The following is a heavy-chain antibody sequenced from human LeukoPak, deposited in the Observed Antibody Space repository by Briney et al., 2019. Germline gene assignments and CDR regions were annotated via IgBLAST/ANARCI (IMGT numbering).Heavy chain of an antibody. D-gene: IGHD2-15*01. V-gene: IGHV3-23*01. CDR2: ISNNGGYT. J-gene: IGHJ4*02. Sequence: GGSLRLSCAASGFTFSSSAMSWVRQALGKGLEWVSAISNNGGYTYYADSVQGRFTISRDNSKSTLCLQMNSLRAEDTAVYYCAKQLGYCSDGSCYFPYWGQGTLVTVSS. CDR3: AKQLGYCSDGSCYFPY. CDR1: GFTFSSSA.